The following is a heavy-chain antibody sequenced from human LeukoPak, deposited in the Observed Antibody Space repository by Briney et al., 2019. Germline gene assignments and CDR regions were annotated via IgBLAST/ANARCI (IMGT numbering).Heavy chain of an antibody. V-gene: IGHV1-46*01. CDR2: INPSGDST. CDR1: GYTFTSYY. D-gene: IGHD3-3*01. Sequence: ASVKVSCKASGYTFTSYYMHWVRQAPGQGLEWMGIINPSGDSTSYAQKLQGRVTMTTDTSTSTAYMELRSLRSDDTAVYYCARAENYDFWSGYYAFDIWGQGTMVTVSS. J-gene: IGHJ3*02. CDR3: ARAENYDFWSGYYAFDI.